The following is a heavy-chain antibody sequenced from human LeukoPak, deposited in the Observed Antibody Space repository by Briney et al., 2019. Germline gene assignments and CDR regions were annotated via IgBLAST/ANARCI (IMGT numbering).Heavy chain of an antibody. CDR3: ARVGVDYSGNIIKYFFDY. CDR1: GGSISSYQ. J-gene: IGHJ4*02. CDR2: IYYSGSA. D-gene: IGHD4-23*01. Sequence: SETLSLTCTVSGGSISSYQWSWIRQPPGKGLEWIGNIYYSGSANYNPSLKSRITISVDTSKNQFSLKLSPVTAADTAVYYCARVGVDYSGNIIKYFFDYWGQGTLVTVSS. V-gene: IGHV4-59*01.